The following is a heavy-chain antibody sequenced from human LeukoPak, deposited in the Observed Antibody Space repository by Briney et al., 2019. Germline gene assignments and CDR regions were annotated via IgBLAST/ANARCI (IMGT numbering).Heavy chain of an antibody. V-gene: IGHV1-2*02. Sequence: ASVKVSCKASGYTFTGYYMHWVRRAPGQGLEWMGWINPNSGGTNYAQKFQGRVTMTRDTSISTAYMELSRLRSDDTAVYYCARDTAMGGLYFDYWGQGTLVTVSS. CDR1: GYTFTGYY. CDR3: ARDTAMGGLYFDY. CDR2: INPNSGGT. J-gene: IGHJ4*02. D-gene: IGHD5-18*01.